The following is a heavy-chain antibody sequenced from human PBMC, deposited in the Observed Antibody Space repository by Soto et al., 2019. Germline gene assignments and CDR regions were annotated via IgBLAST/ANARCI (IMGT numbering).Heavy chain of an antibody. J-gene: IGHJ4*02. V-gene: IGHV3-30*18. Sequence: GGSLRLSCAASGFTFSSYGMHWVRQAPGKGLEWVAVISYDGSNKYYADSVKGRFTISRDNSKNTLYLQMNSLRAEDTAVYYCAKARSEELNILDYWGQGTLVTVSS. D-gene: IGHD1-26*01. CDR2: ISYDGSNK. CDR1: GFTFSSYG. CDR3: AKARSEELNILDY.